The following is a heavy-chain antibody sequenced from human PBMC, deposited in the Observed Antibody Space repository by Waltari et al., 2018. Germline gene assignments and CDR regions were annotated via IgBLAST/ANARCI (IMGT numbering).Heavy chain of an antibody. CDR2: INSDGSIT. CDR3: ARWDYSSSAY. D-gene: IGHD6-6*01. V-gene: IGHV3-74*01. CDR1: GFPFSSSW. J-gene: IGHJ4*02. Sequence: EVQLVESGGGLVQPGGSLRLSCAAAGFPFSSSWLHWVRQGPGKGLVWVSYINSDGSITRYADSVKGRFTISRDNAKNTLYLQMNSLRAEDTAVYYCARWDYSSSAYWGQGTLVTVSS.